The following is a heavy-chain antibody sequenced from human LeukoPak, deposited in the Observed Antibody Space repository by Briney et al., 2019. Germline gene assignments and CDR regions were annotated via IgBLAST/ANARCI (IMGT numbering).Heavy chain of an antibody. CDR1: GFTFGDYA. Sequence: PGGSLRLSCTTSGFTFGDYAMSWVRQAPGKGREWVGFIRSQAYGGTTQYAASVKGRFTISRDDSKSTAYLQMNSLKTEDTAVYYCTRGMATVVTPYFWGQGTLVSVSS. D-gene: IGHD4-23*01. V-gene: IGHV3-49*04. CDR3: TRGMATVVTPYF. J-gene: IGHJ4*02. CDR2: IRSQAYGGTT.